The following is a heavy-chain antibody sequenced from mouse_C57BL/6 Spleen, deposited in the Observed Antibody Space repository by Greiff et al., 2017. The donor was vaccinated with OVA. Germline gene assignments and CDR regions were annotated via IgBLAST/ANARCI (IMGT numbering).Heavy chain of an antibody. CDR2: ISSGSSTI. J-gene: IGHJ4*01. D-gene: IGHD2-4*01. V-gene: IGHV5-17*01. CDR1: GFTFSDYG. Sequence: VQLKESGGGLVKPGGSLKLSCAASGFTFSDYGMHWVRQAPEKGLEWVAYISSGSSTIYYADTVKGRFTISRDNAKNTLFLQMTSLRSEDTAMYYCARDDYGQGYAMDYWGQGTSVTVSS. CDR3: ARDDYGQGYAMDY.